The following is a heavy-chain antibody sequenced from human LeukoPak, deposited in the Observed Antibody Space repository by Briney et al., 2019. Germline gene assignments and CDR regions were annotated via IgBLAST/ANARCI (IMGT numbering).Heavy chain of an antibody. Sequence: QAGGSLRLSCAASGFTVSSNYMSWVRQAPGKGLEWVSVVYGGGNTYYAVSVAGRFTISRDNSKNTLDLQMNSLRPEDTAVYYCAYGDYVRTLNYLDYWGQGTLVTVSS. CDR2: VYGGGNT. D-gene: IGHD4-17*01. CDR1: GFTVSSNY. CDR3: AYGDYVRTLNYLDY. V-gene: IGHV3-66*01. J-gene: IGHJ4*02.